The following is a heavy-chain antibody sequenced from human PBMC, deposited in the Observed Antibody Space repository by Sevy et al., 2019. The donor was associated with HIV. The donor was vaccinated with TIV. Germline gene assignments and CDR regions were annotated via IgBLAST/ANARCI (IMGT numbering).Heavy chain of an antibody. Sequence: GGSLRLSCATSGFPFNIYSMSWVRQAPGKGLEWVSTLSFGCGKINYADSVKGRFTISRDNSENTLYLEMNGLSAEDTALYFCARAGCTKPLDYWGQGTLVTVSS. J-gene: IGHJ4*02. V-gene: IGHV3-23*01. CDR3: ARAGCTKPLDY. CDR2: LSFGCGKI. CDR1: GFPFNIYS. D-gene: IGHD2-8*01.